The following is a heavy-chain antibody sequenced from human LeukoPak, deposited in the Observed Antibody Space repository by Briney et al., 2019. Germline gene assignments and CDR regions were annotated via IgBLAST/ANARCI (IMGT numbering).Heavy chain of an antibody. J-gene: IGHJ4*02. V-gene: IGHV3-23*01. Sequence: GGSHSLSCTPSVYTYRSYDMNWLRLATEGGRVCLSGISGSGAHTSYTHSVRARFTISRDNSKNALYLQMNSLSADDRAVYYCAKAEAFGVVITTSFDYWGQGTLVTVSS. CDR2: ISGSGAHT. CDR1: VYTYRSYD. D-gene: IGHD3-3*01. CDR3: AKAEAFGVVITTSFDY.